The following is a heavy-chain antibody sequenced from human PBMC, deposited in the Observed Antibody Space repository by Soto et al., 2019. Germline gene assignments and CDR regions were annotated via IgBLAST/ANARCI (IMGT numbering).Heavy chain of an antibody. CDR1: GGSFSGYY. D-gene: IGHD1-26*01. CDR3: ARGPVGAATNYYYYGMDV. CDR2: INHSGST. J-gene: IGHJ6*04. V-gene: IGHV4-34*01. Sequence: KPSETLSLTCAVYGGSFSGYYCSWIRQPPGKGLEWIGEINHSGSTNYTPSLKRRVTISVDTSKNQFSLKLSSVTAADTAVYYCARGPVGAATNYYYYGMDVWGKGTTVTVSS.